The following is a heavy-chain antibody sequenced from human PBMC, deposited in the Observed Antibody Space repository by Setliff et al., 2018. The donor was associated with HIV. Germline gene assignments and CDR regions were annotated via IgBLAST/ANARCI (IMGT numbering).Heavy chain of an antibody. V-gene: IGHV3-53*01. CDR2: IYSGGNT. J-gene: IGHJ4*02. CDR3: AKDYVENDY. CDR1: GFTVSSNY. D-gene: IGHD3-16*01. Sequence: GGSLRLSCAASGFTVSSNYMSWVRQAPGKGLEWVSVIYSGGNTYYRESVKGRFTVSRDNSNNTVYLQMNSLRAEDTAVYYCAKDYVENDYWGQGTLVTVSS.